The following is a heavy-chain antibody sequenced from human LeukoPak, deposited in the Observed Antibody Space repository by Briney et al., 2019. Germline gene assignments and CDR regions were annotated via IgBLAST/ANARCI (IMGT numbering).Heavy chain of an antibody. V-gene: IGHV3-30-3*01. CDR1: GFTFSSYA. J-gene: IGHJ4*02. CDR2: ISYDGSNK. D-gene: IGHD1-26*01. Sequence: PGRSLRLSCAASGFTFSSYAMHWVRQAPGKGLEWVAVISYDGSNKYYADSVKGRFTISRDNSKNTLYLQMNSLRAEDTAVYYCARAFGSYSGSYFDYWGQGTLVTVSS. CDR3: ARAFGSYSGSYFDY.